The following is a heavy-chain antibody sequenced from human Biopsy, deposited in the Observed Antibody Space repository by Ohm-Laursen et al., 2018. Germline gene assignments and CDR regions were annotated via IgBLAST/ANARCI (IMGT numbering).Heavy chain of an antibody. D-gene: IGHD1-26*01. CDR2: IIPMFGTA. CDR1: GGTFINYA. CDR3: ARGPHSGSHSCFDY. Sequence: LVKVSCKTSGGTFINYAISWVRQAPGQGLEWMGGIIPMFGTANYAQMLQGRVTISADESTSTSYMELSSLTTEDTAIYYCARGPHSGSHSCFDYWGRGTLVTVSS. V-gene: IGHV1-69*13. J-gene: IGHJ4*02.